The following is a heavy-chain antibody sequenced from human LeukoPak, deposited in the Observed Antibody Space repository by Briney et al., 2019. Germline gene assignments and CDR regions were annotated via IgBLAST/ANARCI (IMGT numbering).Heavy chain of an antibody. Sequence: ASVKVSCKASGYTFSDYYIHWARQAPGQGLEWLGWINPNTGGTNYAQNFQGRATMTRDTSINTAYMELSRLRSDDTAVYYCARDGGTSEAAFDTWGQGTMITVSS. CDR1: GYTFSDYY. CDR3: ARDGGTSEAAFDT. V-gene: IGHV1-2*02. CDR2: INPNTGGT. D-gene: IGHD3-16*01. J-gene: IGHJ3*02.